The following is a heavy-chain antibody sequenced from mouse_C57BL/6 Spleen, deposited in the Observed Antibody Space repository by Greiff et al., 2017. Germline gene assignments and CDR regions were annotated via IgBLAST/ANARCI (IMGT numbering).Heavy chain of an antibody. V-gene: IGHV6-3*01. CDR3: TDGYRFAY. Sequence: EVKLVESGGGLVQPGGSMKLSCVASGFTFSNYWMNWVRQSPEKGLEWVAQIRLKSDNYATHYAESVKGRFTISRDDSKSSVYLQMNNLRAEDTGIYYCTDGYRFAYWGQGTLVTVSA. CDR1: GFTFSNYW. J-gene: IGHJ3*01. CDR2: IRLKSDNYAT. D-gene: IGHD2-2*01.